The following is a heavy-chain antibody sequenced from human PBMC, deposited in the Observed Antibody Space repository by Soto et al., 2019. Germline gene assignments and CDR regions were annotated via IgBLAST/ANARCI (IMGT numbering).Heavy chain of an antibody. CDR3: ARHEARVNIVATITDY. Sequence: QLQLQESGPGLVKPSETLSLTCTVSGGSISSSSYYWGWIRQPPGKGLEWIGSIYYSGSTYYNPSLKSRVTTSVDASKNQFSLTLSPVTAADTAVYYCARHEARVNIVATITDYWGQGTLVTVSS. D-gene: IGHD5-12*01. CDR2: IYYSGST. V-gene: IGHV4-39*01. J-gene: IGHJ4*02. CDR1: GGSISSSSYY.